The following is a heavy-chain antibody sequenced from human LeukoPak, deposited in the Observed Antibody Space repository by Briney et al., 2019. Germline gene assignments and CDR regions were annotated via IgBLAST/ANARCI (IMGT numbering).Heavy chain of an antibody. CDR3: AKDTSARRGSLNG. V-gene: IGHV3-23*01. J-gene: IGHJ4*02. CDR2: ITDSGGST. D-gene: IGHD3-16*02. CDR1: GFTFSSYA. Sequence: GGSLRLSCTASGFTFSSYAMSWVRQAPGKGLEWVSAITDSGGSTSYADSVRSRFTISRDNSKNTLYLQMNSLRAEDTAVYYCAKDTSARRGSLNGWGQGTLVTVSS.